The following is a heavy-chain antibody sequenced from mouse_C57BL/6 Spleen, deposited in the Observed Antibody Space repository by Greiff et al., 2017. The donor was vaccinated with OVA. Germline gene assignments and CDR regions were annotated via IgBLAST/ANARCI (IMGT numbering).Heavy chain of an antibody. Sequence: VNVVESGPGLVQPSQSLSITCTVSGFSLTSYGVHWVRQSPGKGLEWLGVIWRGGSTDYTAAFMSRLCITKDNSNSEVFFKMNSLQAYDTAIYYCAKKRDSNYNAMDYWGQGTSVTVSA. CDR2: IWRGGST. V-gene: IGHV2-5*01. CDR1: GFSLTSYG. D-gene: IGHD2-5*01. J-gene: IGHJ4*01. CDR3: AKKRDSNYNAMDY.